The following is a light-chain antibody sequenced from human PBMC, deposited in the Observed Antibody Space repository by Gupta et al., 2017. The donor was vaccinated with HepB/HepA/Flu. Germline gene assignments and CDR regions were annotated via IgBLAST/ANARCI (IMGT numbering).Light chain of an antibody. J-gene: IGKJ1*01. CDR2: TTS. Sequence: DIQVTQSPSSLSASVGDRVNITCRTSHIITRYLNWYQQKPGKAPKVLIYTTSRLQSGVPSRFSGSGSGTDFTLTISRLQPEDFATYYCQQSVRTPWTFGQGTKVEIK. V-gene: IGKV1-39*01. CDR3: QQSVRTPWT. CDR1: HIITRY.